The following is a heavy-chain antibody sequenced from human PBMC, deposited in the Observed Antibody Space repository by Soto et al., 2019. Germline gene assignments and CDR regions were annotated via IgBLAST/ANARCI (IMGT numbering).Heavy chain of an antibody. D-gene: IGHD3-16*01. CDR2: TSYDGSDK. CDR3: AGWGTTGGLDV. J-gene: IGHJ1*01. Sequence: QVQLVESGGGVVQPGTSLRVSCVGSGFTFRSYVIHWVRQAPGKGLEWVALTSYDGSDKYYGDSVRGRFTISRDNSRNTVDLQMDRLRLEDRVLYCWAGWGTTGGLDVWGQGTLVSVSS. CDR1: GFTFRSYV. V-gene: IGHV3-30*19.